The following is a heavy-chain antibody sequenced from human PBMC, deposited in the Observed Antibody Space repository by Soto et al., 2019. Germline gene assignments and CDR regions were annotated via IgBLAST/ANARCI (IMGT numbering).Heavy chain of an antibody. D-gene: IGHD3-10*01. CDR3: GALLAGG. V-gene: IGHV4-30-4*01. CDR2: IYYNETA. Sequence: QVQLQEPGPRLVSPSETLSLTCTVSGASVTSGDFSWSWIRQPPGKGLEWIGYIYYNETAYYTPSLKSRTAISVDTSKNHFTLTLTSVTAADTAIYYCGALLAGGWGQGSLVTVSS. CDR1: GASVTSGDFS. J-gene: IGHJ4*02.